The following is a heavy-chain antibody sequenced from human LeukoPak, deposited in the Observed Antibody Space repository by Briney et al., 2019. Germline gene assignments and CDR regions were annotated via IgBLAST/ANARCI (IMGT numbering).Heavy chain of an antibody. Sequence: ASVNVSCKASGYSFTSYGISWVRQAPGQGLEWMGWISVYNGNTKYAQRLQGRVTMTTDTSTSTAYMELRSLRSDDTAVYYCVRGAGTRFDYWGQGNLVTVSS. CDR3: VRGAGTRFDY. CDR1: GYSFTSYG. J-gene: IGHJ4*02. CDR2: ISVYNGNT. D-gene: IGHD3-10*01. V-gene: IGHV1-18*01.